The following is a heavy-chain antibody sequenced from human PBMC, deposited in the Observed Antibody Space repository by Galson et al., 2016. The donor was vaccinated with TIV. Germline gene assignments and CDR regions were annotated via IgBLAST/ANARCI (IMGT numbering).Heavy chain of an antibody. Sequence: SLRLSCAGSGFTFSSYWMIWVRQAPGKGLEWVANIKQDDSEIYYAESVKGRFTISRDNAKNTLYLQMNSLRTEDTAVYYCAKEVERRLPYWGQGTLVTVSS. CDR1: GFTFSSYW. CDR3: AKEVERRLPY. V-gene: IGHV3-7*01. D-gene: IGHD1-1*01. CDR2: IKQDDSEI. J-gene: IGHJ4*02.